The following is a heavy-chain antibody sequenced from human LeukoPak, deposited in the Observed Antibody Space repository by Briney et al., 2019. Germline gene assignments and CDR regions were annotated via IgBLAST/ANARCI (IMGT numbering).Heavy chain of an antibody. V-gene: IGHV1-69*05. CDR3: ARANQLLFKWFDP. Sequence: GASVKVSCKASGGTFSSYAIRWVRQAPGQGLEWMGRIIPIFGTANYAQKLQGRVTITTDESTSTAYMELSSLRSEDTAVYYCARANQLLFKWFDPWGQGTLVTVSS. J-gene: IGHJ5*02. CDR2: IIPIFGTA. CDR1: GGTFSSYA. D-gene: IGHD2-2*01.